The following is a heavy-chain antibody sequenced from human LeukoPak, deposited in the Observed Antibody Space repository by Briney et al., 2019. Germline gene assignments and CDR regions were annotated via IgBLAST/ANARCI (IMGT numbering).Heavy chain of an antibody. D-gene: IGHD6-19*01. V-gene: IGHV4-39*01. CDR2: IYYSGST. CDR3: AGKYSSGYY. CDR1: GGSISSSSYY. J-gene: IGHJ4*02. Sequence: PSETLSPTCTVSGGSISSSSYYWGWIRQPPGKGLEWIGSIYYSGSTYYNPSLKSRVTISADTSKNQFSLKLSSVTAADTAVYYCAGKYSSGYYWGRGTLVTVSS.